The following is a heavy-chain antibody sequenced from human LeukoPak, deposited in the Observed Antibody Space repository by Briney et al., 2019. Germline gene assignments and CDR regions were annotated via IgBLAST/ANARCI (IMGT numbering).Heavy chain of an antibody. CDR3: AKDRDSSGWYWFDP. D-gene: IGHD6-19*01. J-gene: IGHJ5*02. CDR1: GFTFSSYW. Sequence: GGSLRLSCAASGFTFSSYWMSWVRQAPGKGLEWVANIKQDGSEKYYVDSVKGRFTISRDNAKNSLYLQMNSLRAEDTALYYCAKDRDSSGWYWFDPWGQGTLVTVSS. V-gene: IGHV3-7*03. CDR2: IKQDGSEK.